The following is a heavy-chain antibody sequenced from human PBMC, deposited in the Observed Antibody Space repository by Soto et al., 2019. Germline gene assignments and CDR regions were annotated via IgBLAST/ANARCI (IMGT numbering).Heavy chain of an antibody. CDR1: GFTFSSYS. V-gene: IGHV3-48*02. Sequence: EVQLVESGGGLVQPGGSLRLSCAASGFTFSSYSMNWVRQAPGKGLEWVSYISSSSSTIYYADSVKGRFTISRDDAKNSLYLQMNSLRYDDTAVYYCAREWWEPHAFDIWGQGKMGTVSS. CDR3: AREWWEPHAFDI. D-gene: IGHD2-15*01. CDR2: ISSSSSTI. J-gene: IGHJ3*02.